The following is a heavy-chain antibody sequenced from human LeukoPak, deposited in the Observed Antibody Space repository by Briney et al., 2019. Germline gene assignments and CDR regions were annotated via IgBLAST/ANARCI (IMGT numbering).Heavy chain of an antibody. Sequence: GGSLRLSCAASGFTFSSYSMNWVRQAPGKGLEWVSSISTTSTYIYYADSVKGRFAISRDNARDSLYLQMNSLRAEDSAVYFCARVVGKVFKDINGHYFDYWGQGILVTVSS. V-gene: IGHV3-21*01. CDR3: ARVVGKVFKDINGHYFDY. J-gene: IGHJ4*02. CDR2: ISTTSTYI. D-gene: IGHD2-15*01. CDR1: GFTFSSYS.